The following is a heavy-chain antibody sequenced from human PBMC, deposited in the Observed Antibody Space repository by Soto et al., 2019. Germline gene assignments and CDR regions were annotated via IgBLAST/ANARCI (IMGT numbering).Heavy chain of an antibody. CDR3: ARGGYSSSWYAGGSWFDP. CDR2: IYYSGST. Sequence: SETLSLTCTVSGGSINSYYWSWIRQPPGKGLEWIGYIYYSGSTNYNPSLKSRVTISVDTSKNQFSLKLSSVTAADTAVYYCARGGYSSSWYAGGSWFDPWGQGTLVTVSS. V-gene: IGHV4-59*01. D-gene: IGHD6-13*01. CDR1: GGSINSYY. J-gene: IGHJ5*02.